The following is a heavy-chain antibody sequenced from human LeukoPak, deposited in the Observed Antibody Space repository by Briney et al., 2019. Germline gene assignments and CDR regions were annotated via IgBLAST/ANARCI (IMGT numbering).Heavy chain of an antibody. V-gene: IGHV1-69*13. CDR3: ASEAAAGTVNYYYGMDV. D-gene: IGHD6-13*01. CDR2: IIPIFGTA. Sequence: SVKVSCKASGGTFSSYAISWVRQAPGQGLEWMGGIIPIFGTANYAQKFQGRVTITADESTSTAYMELRSLRSEDTAVYYCASEAAAGTVNYYYGMDVWGQGTTVTVSS. CDR1: GGTFSSYA. J-gene: IGHJ6*02.